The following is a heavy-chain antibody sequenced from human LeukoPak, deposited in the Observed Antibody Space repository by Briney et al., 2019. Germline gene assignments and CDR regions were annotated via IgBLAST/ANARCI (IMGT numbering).Heavy chain of an antibody. CDR1: GFTFSSYA. D-gene: IGHD6-19*01. Sequence: PGRSLRLSCAASGFTFSSYAMHWVRQAPGKGLEWVAVISYDGSNKYYADSVKGRFTISRDNSKNTLYLQMNSLRAEDAAVYYCAKTYSDSGIAVAGYFDYWGQGTLVTVSS. CDR3: AKTYSDSGIAVAGYFDY. V-gene: IGHV3-30*04. CDR2: ISYDGSNK. J-gene: IGHJ4*02.